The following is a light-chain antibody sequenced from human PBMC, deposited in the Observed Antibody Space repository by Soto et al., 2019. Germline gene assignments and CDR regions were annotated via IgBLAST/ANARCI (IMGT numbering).Light chain of an antibody. J-gene: IGKJ1*01. Sequence: DIPMTQSPSSLSASVADRVTITCRASQSIRRSLNWYQQKPGKAPNLLIYAASSLQTGVPSRFTGSGSGTDFTLTISNLQPEDFAVYYCQQTYSSPRTFGQGTKVEIK. CDR2: AAS. CDR3: QQTYSSPRT. CDR1: QSIRRS. V-gene: IGKV1-39*01.